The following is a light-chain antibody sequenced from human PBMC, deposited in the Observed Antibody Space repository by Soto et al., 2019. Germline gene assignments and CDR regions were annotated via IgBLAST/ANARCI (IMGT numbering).Light chain of an antibody. CDR1: SSDVGGYNY. CDR2: DVS. CDR3: CSYTSSSSVV. J-gene: IGLJ2*01. Sequence: SVLTQPASVSGSPGQSITISCTGTSSDVGGYNYVSWYQQHPGKAPKLMIYDVSNRPSGVSNRFSGSKSGNTASLTISGLQAEDEADYYCCSYTSSSSVVFGGGTQVTVL. V-gene: IGLV2-14*01.